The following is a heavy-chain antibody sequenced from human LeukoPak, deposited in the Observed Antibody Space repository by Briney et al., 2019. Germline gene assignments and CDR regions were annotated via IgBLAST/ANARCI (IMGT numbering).Heavy chain of an antibody. D-gene: IGHD3-22*01. CDR3: ARGGYYDSSGRNFDY. J-gene: IGHJ4*02. V-gene: IGHV3-7*05. CDR2: IKQDGSEK. Sequence: GGSLRLSCAASGFTFSNYWMGWVRQAPGKGLEWVAKIKQDGSEKYYVDSVKGRFTISRDNAKNSLYLQMNSLRAEDTAVYYCARGGYYDSSGRNFDYWGQGTLVTVSS. CDR1: GFTFSNYW.